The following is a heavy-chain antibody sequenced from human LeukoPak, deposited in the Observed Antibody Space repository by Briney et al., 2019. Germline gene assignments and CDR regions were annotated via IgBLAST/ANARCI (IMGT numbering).Heavy chain of an antibody. D-gene: IGHD1-26*01. CDR1: GFTFSNYE. V-gene: IGHV3-48*03. CDR3: LRDEVGATTEFDY. J-gene: IGHJ4*02. Sequence: PGGSLRLSCAASGFTFSNYEMNWVRQAPGKGLEWVSYISSSGDSIYYTDSVRGRFTISRDNAKNSLYLQVNGLRAEDTAVYYCLRDEVGATTEFDYWGQGTLVTVAS. CDR2: ISSSGDSI.